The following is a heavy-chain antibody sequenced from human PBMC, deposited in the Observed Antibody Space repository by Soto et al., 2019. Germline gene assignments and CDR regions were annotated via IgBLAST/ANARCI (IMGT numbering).Heavy chain of an antibody. D-gene: IGHD4-17*01. V-gene: IGHV2-5*02. CDR3: AHKGGGDYIIDY. CDR1: GFSLSTSGVG. Sequence: QITLKESGPTLVKPTQTLTLTCTFSGFSLSTSGVGVGWIRQPPGKALEWLAVIYWDDSKHYSPSLKSRLTITKDTSKNQVVLTMTNMDPADTATYYCAHKGGGDYIIDYWGQGTLVTVSS. J-gene: IGHJ4*02. CDR2: IYWDDSK.